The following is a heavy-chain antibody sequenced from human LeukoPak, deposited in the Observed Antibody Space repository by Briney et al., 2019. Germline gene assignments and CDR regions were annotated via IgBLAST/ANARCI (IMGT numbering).Heavy chain of an antibody. V-gene: IGHV3-23*01. CDR1: GFTFSSYA. D-gene: IGHD1-26*01. J-gene: IGHJ3*02. CDR3: ARKKWEPTSNDAFDI. CDR2: ISGSGGST. Sequence: GGSLRLSCAASGFTFSSYAMSWVRQAPGKGLEWVSAISGSGGSTYHADSVKGRFTISRDNSKNTLYLQMNSLRAEDTAVYYCARKKWEPTSNDAFDIWGQGTMVTVSS.